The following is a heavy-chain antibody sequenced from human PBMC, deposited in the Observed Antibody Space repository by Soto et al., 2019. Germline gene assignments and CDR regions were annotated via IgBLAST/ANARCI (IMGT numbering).Heavy chain of an antibody. D-gene: IGHD2-15*01. V-gene: IGHV1-69*13. CDR3: ARDRGSSTLYFDY. CDR1: GGTFSSYA. Sequence: SVKVSCKASGGTFSSYAISWVRQAPGQGLEWMGGIIPIFGIANYAQKFQGRVTITADESTSTAYMELSSLRSEDTAVYYCARDRGSSTLYFDYWGQGTLVTVSS. J-gene: IGHJ4*02. CDR2: IIPIFGIA.